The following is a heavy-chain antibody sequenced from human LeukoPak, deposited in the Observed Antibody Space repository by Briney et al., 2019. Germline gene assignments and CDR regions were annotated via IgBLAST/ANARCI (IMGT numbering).Heavy chain of an antibody. Sequence: GGSLRLSCAASGLTFSSHWMHWVRQAPGRGLVWVSRITNDGSSTTYADSVKGRFTISRDNAKNMLYLQVNSLRAEDTAVYYCATQPGGTPAYRAQGPLSTVSS. CDR1: GLTFSSHW. CDR2: ITNDGSST. CDR3: ATQPGGTPAY. D-gene: IGHD3-16*01. J-gene: IGHJ4*02. V-gene: IGHV3-74*01.